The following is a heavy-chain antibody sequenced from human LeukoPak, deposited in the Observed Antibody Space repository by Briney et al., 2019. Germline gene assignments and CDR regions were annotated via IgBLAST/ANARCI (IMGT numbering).Heavy chain of an antibody. Sequence: TGGSLRLSCAASGFTFSSYAMSWVRQAPGKGLVWVSGINPDGSTTTYADSVKGRFTISRENAKSTLYLHMNILRVEDTAVYYCARGRYGDYHWGQGILVTVSS. CDR3: ARGRYGDYH. D-gene: IGHD4-17*01. CDR2: INPDGSTT. J-gene: IGHJ4*02. CDR1: GFTFSSYA. V-gene: IGHV3-74*01.